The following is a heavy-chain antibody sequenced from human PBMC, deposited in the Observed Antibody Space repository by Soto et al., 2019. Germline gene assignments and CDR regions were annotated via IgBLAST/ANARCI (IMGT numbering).Heavy chain of an antibody. D-gene: IGHD3-16*01. CDR1: GYTFTSYG. CDR3: ARDAAGGLFDY. V-gene: IGHV1-18*01. Sequence: QVQLVQSGAEVKKPGASVKVSCKASGYTFTSYGISWVRQAPGQGLEWMGWINPYNGNTKYAQKLQVRVTMTTDTSTSTAYMELRSLRSDDTAVYSCARDAAGGLFDYWGQGTLVTVSS. CDR2: INPYNGNT. J-gene: IGHJ4*02.